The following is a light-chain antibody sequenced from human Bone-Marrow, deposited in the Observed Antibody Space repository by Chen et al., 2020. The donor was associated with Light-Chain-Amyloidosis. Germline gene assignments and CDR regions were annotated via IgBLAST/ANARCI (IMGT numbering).Light chain of an antibody. V-gene: IGKV1-39*01. J-gene: IGKJ4*01. CDR3: QQSYSSPLT. CDR1: QTVSRY. Sequence: DSQLTQFPSSLSASVGDRVTITCRASQTVSRYLNWYQQKPGKAPRLLIYAASNLQSGVPSRFSGSGSGTDFTLTISSLQLEDFATYYCQQSYSSPLTLGGGTRVEIK. CDR2: AAS.